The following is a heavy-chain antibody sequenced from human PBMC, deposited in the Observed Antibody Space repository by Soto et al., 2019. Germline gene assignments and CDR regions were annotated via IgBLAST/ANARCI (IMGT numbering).Heavy chain of an antibody. J-gene: IGHJ5*02. CDR2: IIPVLGTT. V-gene: IGHV1-69*13. CDR1: AGTFPHYA. Sequence: GASVKVSCKASAGTFPHYALSWVPQAPGQGLEWMGGIIPVLGTTTYAQKFQGRVSISADESTSTAYIELSSLNSEDTAVYYCACNWGNSLRNWLAPWGQGTMVTVSS. D-gene: IGHD7-27*01. CDR3: ACNWGNSLRNWLAP.